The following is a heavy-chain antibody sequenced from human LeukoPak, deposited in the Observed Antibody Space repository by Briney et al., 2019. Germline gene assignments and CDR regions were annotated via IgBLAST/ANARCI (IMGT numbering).Heavy chain of an antibody. CDR1: GYTFTSYY. CDR2: TNPSGGST. D-gene: IGHD2-2*02. CDR3: ARDRPGRYCSTTSCFTASPFAP. Sequence: EASVKVSCKASGYTFTSYYMHWVRQAPGQGLEWMGITNPSGGSTSYAQKFQGRVTITADESTSTAYMELSSLRSEDTAVYYCARDRPGRYCSTTSCFTASPFAPWGQGTLVTVSS. V-gene: IGHV1-46*01. J-gene: IGHJ5*02.